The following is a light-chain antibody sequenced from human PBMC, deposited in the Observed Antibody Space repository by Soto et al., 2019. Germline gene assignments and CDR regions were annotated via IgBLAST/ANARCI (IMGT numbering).Light chain of an antibody. Sequence: DIQMTQSPSTLSASVGDRVTITCRASQSISSWLAWYQQKPGKAPKLLIYKASSLESGVPSRFSGSGSGTEFTLTISSLQPDDFATYYCQQYNGYPWTFGQGTKVGIE. CDR2: KAS. CDR3: QQYNGYPWT. CDR1: QSISSW. V-gene: IGKV1-5*03. J-gene: IGKJ1*01.